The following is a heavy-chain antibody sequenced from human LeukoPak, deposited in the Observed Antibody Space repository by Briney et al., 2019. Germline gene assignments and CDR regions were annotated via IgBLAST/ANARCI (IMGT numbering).Heavy chain of an antibody. V-gene: IGHV3-20*04. CDR2: ITWNADNT. Sequence: PGGSLRLSCAASGFTFDDYGMSRVRQVPGRGLEWVSGITWNADNTGYAEAVEGRFTISRDNAKNSLYLQMDSLRAEDTAIYYCARDIQLSTWGLGTKVTVSS. CDR1: GFTFDDYG. CDR3: ARDIQLST. D-gene: IGHD5-24*01. J-gene: IGHJ3*01.